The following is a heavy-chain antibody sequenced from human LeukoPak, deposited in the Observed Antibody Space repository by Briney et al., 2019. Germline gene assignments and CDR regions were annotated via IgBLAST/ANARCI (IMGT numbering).Heavy chain of an antibody. D-gene: IGHD2-21*01. CDR3: ATYIPEEAGIYYFDY. V-gene: IGHV4-30-4*01. CDR2: IYYSEST. Sequence: ASETLSLVCTVSGGSFSSGDYYWSWIRQPPGKGLERVEYIYYSESTYYDPSLKSRVTISVDTSKNQFSLKLSSVTAADTAVYYWATYIPEEAGIYYFDYWGQGTLVTVSS. J-gene: IGHJ4*02. CDR1: GGSFSSGDYY.